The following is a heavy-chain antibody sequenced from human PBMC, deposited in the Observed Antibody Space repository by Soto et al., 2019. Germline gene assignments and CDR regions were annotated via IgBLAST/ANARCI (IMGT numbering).Heavy chain of an antibody. J-gene: IGHJ4*02. D-gene: IGHD3-16*01. Sequence: EVLLVESGGDLVQPGGSLRLSCAASGFTFSGSWMSWVRQAPGKGLEWVANIKPDGSMKYYVDFVKGRFTISRDNAEKSLYLQVNSLRAEDTAVYYCATSGGAYWGQGTLVTVSS. CDR1: GFTFSGSW. V-gene: IGHV3-7*05. CDR2: IKPDGSMK. CDR3: ATSGGAY.